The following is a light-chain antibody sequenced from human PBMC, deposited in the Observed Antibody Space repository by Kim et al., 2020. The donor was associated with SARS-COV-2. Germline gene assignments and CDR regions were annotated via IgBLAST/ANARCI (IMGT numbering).Light chain of an antibody. Sequence: SVSPGQTASITCSGDKLGDKYACWYQQKPGQSPVLVIYQDSKRPSGIPERFSRSNSGNTATLTISGTQAMDEADYYCQAWDSSTHVFGTGTKVTVL. V-gene: IGLV3-1*01. CDR2: QDS. CDR1: KLGDKY. CDR3: QAWDSSTHV. J-gene: IGLJ1*01.